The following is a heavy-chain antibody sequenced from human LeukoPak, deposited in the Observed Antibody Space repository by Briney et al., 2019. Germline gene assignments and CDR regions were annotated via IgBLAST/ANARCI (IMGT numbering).Heavy chain of an antibody. D-gene: IGHD6-19*01. J-gene: IGHJ5*02. CDR1: GGSISSYY. CDR2: IYDSGST. CDR3: ARRVAVAATSSPTFDP. Sequence: SETLSLTCTVSGGSISSYYWSWIRQPPGKGLEWIGYIYDSGSTNYNPSLKSRVTISVDTSKNQFSLKLSSVTAADTAVYYCARRVAVAATSSPTFDPWGQGTLVTVSS. V-gene: IGHV4-59*08.